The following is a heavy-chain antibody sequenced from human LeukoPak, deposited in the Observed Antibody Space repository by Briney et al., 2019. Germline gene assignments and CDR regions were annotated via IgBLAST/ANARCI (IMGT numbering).Heavy chain of an antibody. CDR3: AKDLRYGSGESLTD. CDR1: GFTFSSYA. J-gene: IGHJ4*02. V-gene: IGHV3-23*01. Sequence: GGSLRLSCAASGFTFSSYAMSWVRQAPGKGLEWVSAISGSGGSTYYADSVKGRFTISRDNSKNTLYLQMNSLRAEDTAVYYCAKDLRYGSGESLTDWGQGTLVTVSS. D-gene: IGHD3-10*01. CDR2: ISGSGGST.